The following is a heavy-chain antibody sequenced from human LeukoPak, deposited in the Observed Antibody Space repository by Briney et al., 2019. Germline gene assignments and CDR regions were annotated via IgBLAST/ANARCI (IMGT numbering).Heavy chain of an antibody. CDR2: IYTSGST. V-gene: IGHV4-4*07. Sequence: PSETLSLTCTVSGGSISSYYWSWIRQPAGKGLEWIGRIYTSGSTNYNPSLKSRVTMSVDTSKNQFSLKLSSVTAADTAVYYCARSSVVVAANGAFDTWGQGTMVTVSS. CDR1: GGSISSYY. J-gene: IGHJ3*02. D-gene: IGHD2-15*01. CDR3: ARSSVVVAANGAFDT.